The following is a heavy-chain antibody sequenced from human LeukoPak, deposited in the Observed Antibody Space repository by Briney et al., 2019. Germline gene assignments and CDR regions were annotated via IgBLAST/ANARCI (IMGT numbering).Heavy chain of an antibody. D-gene: IGHD3-22*01. V-gene: IGHV3-30-3*01. Sequence: PGGSLRLSCAASGFTFSSYAMHWVRQAPGKELEWVAVILYDGSNKYYADSVKGRFTISRDNSKNTLYLQMNSLRAEDTAVYYCARDYYYDSSGYYSPRTPFFDYWGQGTLVTVSS. CDR3: ARDYYYDSSGYYSPRTPFFDY. J-gene: IGHJ4*02. CDR1: GFTFSSYA. CDR2: ILYDGSNK.